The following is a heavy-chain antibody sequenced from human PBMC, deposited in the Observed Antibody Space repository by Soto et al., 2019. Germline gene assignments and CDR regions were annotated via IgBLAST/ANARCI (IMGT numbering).Heavy chain of an antibody. D-gene: IGHD3-16*01. CDR2: ISAYNGNT. V-gene: IGHV1-18*01. CDR3: ARGKVMEEHYFYYGIDI. J-gene: IGHJ6*02. CDR1: GYPFDTYG. Sequence: ASVKVSCKASGYPFDTYGISWVRQAPGQGLEWMGWISAYNGNTNYAQKLQGRVTMTTDTSTSTAYMELSSLRSEDTAVYYCARGKVMEEHYFYYGIDIRGQGTTLTAFS.